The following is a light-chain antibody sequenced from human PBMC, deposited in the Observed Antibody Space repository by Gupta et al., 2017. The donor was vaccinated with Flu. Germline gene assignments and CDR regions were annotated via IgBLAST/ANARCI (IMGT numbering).Light chain of an antibody. CDR1: QTVLYYSNNKNY. J-gene: IGKJ5*01. CDR2: WAS. Sequence: DLVMPQSPASLALSLGERATINCKSSQTVLYYSNNKNYLAWYQQKPGQPPKLLIYWASTRESGVPDRFSGSGSGTDFTLTISSLQAEDVAVYYCQQYYSIPITFGQGTRLEIK. V-gene: IGKV4-1*01. CDR3: QQYYSIPIT.